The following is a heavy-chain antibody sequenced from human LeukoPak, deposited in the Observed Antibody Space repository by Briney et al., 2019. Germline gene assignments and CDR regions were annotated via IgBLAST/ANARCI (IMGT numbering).Heavy chain of an antibody. Sequence: ASVKVSCKASGYTFTSYDINWVRQATGQGLEWMGWMNPNSGNTGYAQKFQGRVTMTRNTSISTAYMELSSLRSEDTAVYYCARDHEIGSSSGYNWFDPWGQGTLVTVSS. J-gene: IGHJ5*02. CDR3: ARDHEIGSSSGYNWFDP. CDR2: MNPNSGNT. V-gene: IGHV1-8*01. CDR1: GYTFTSYD. D-gene: IGHD6-13*01.